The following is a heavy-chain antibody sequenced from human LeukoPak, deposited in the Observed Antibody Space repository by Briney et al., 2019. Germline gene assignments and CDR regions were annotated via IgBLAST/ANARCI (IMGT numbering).Heavy chain of an antibody. CDR2: INSDGSSK. CDR1: EVTIRNYW. J-gene: IGHJ6*02. Sequence: GGSLRLSCAASEVTIRNYWMHWVRQAPGKGLVWVSRINSDGSSKDYVDSVKGRFTISRDNAKNTLYLQMTSLRAEDTALYYCARASASGWPYYYGMDVWGQGTTVTVFS. D-gene: IGHD6-19*01. V-gene: IGHV3-74*01. CDR3: ARASASGWPYYYGMDV.